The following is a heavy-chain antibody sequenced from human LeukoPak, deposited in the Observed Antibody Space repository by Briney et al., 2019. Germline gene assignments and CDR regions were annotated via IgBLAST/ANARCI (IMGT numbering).Heavy chain of an antibody. CDR2: ISAYKGNT. CDR1: GYTFTTYD. V-gene: IGHV1-18*01. Sequence: ASVKVSCKASGYTFTTYDLTWVRQAPGQGLEWMGWISAYKGNTKYAQKFQGRVTMITDTSTSTAYMELRSLRSDDTAVYYCARQNYVWGSYRPDDAFDIWGQGTMVTVPS. J-gene: IGHJ3*02. CDR3: ARQNYVWGSYRPDDAFDI. D-gene: IGHD3-16*02.